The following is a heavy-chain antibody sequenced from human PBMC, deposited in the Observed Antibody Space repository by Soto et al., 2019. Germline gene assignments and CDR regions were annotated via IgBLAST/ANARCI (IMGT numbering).Heavy chain of an antibody. Sequence: QVQLVESGGGVVQPGRSLRLSCAASGFTFSNYVVHWVRQAPGRGLEWVAVMSYDGSNKYYADSVKGRFTISRDNSKDTLYLQMNSLRAEDAAGYYCARDATLTTVTYFDYWGQGTLVTVSS. CDR3: ARDATLTTVTYFDY. J-gene: IGHJ4*02. CDR1: GFTFSNYV. V-gene: IGHV3-30-3*01. D-gene: IGHD4-4*01. CDR2: MSYDGSNK.